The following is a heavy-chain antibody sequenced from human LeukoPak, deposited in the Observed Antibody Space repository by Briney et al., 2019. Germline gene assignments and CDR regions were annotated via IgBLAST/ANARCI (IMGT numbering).Heavy chain of an antibody. CDR3: ARAILTPSGYVWHFDL. CDR1: GGSISRGGYY. V-gene: IGHV4-31*03. J-gene: IGHJ2*01. Sequence: SETLSLTCTVSGGSISRGGYYWTWIRQHPGKGLEWIGYIYHSGSTYYNPSLKSRITLSVDTSRNQLSLNPSSVTAADTAVYYSARAILTPSGYVWHFDLWGRGTLVSVSS. CDR2: IYHSGST. D-gene: IGHD3-3*01.